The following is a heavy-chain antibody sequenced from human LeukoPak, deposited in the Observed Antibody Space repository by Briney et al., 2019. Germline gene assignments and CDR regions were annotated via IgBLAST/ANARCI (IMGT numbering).Heavy chain of an antibody. Sequence: GGSLRLSCAASGFTFSSYGMHWVRQAPGKGLEWVAVISYDGSNKYYADSVKGRFTISRDNSKNTLYLQMNSLRAEDTAVYYCARDRSNYGDFYWGQGTLVTVSS. J-gene: IGHJ4*02. CDR2: ISYDGSNK. V-gene: IGHV3-30*03. CDR3: ARDRSNYGDFY. D-gene: IGHD4-17*01. CDR1: GFTFSSYG.